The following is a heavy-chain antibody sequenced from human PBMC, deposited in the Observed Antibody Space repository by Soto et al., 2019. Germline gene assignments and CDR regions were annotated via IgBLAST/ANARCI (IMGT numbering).Heavy chain of an antibody. Sequence: QVQLVESGGGVVQPERSLRLSCAASGFTFSRQAMHWVRQAPGRGLEWVAVIWYHGVDKYYADSVKGRFTISRDNSKNKLYLQMNSLRGEDTAVYYCATGFLGLCTGGNCPLDSWGQGRLVTVSS. D-gene: IGHD2-15*01. CDR1: GFTFSRQA. V-gene: IGHV3-33*01. J-gene: IGHJ4*02. CDR2: IWYHGVDK. CDR3: ATGFLGLCTGGNCPLDS.